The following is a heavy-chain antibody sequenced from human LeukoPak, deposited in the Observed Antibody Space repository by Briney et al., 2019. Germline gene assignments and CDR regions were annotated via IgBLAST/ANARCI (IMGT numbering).Heavy chain of an antibody. CDR3: SRHWTRGFCYDAMDV. D-gene: IGHD3-16*01. CDR1: GDSISSGNSY. V-gene: IGHV4-30-4*01. Sequence: SQTLSLTCIVSGDSISSGNSYWSWIRQPPGKGMEWIGYTSYSGSASYGPSLRSRVSISVDTSKNQFSLRLISVTAADTAVYYWSRHWTRGFCYDAMDVWGQGTTVTVSS. J-gene: IGHJ6*02. CDR2: TSYSGSA.